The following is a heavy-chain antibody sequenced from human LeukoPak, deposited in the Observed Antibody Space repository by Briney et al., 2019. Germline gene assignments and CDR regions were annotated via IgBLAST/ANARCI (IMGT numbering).Heavy chain of an antibody. CDR1: GFTFSNYH. J-gene: IGHJ4*02. CDR2: ISGSSSTI. CDR3: ARGRVTDY. Sequence: TGGSLRLSCAASGFTFSNYHMNWVRQAPGKGLEWVSFISGSSSTIYYADSVKGRFTISRDNAKNSLYLQVNSLRDEDTAVYYCARGRVTDYWGQGTLVTVSS. D-gene: IGHD2-21*02. V-gene: IGHV3-48*02.